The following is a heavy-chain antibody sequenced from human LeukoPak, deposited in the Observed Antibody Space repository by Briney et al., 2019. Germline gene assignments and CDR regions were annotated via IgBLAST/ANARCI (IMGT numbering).Heavy chain of an antibody. CDR1: GGSISSYY. CDR2: IYYSGST. V-gene: IGHV4-59*01. Sequence: SETLSLTCTVSGGSISSYYWSWIRQPPGKGLEWIGYIYYSGSTNYNPSLKSRVTISVDTSKNQFSLKLSSVTAADTAVYYCARLSYCSSTSCYRDAFDIWGQGTMVTVSS. J-gene: IGHJ3*02. D-gene: IGHD2-2*01. CDR3: ARLSYCSSTSCYRDAFDI.